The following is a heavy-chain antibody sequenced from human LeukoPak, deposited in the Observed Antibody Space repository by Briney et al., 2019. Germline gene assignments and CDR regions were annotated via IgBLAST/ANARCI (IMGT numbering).Heavy chain of an antibody. CDR1: GFTFAGYW. D-gene: IGHD1-26*01. Sequence: TGGSLRLSCAASGFTFAGYWISWVRQAPGKGLEWVANIKQDASEEYYVDSVKGRFTISRDNAKNSLYLQMNSLRAEDTAVYYCVRDRGRASVGYWGQGTLVTVSS. CDR2: IKQDASEE. J-gene: IGHJ4*02. CDR3: VRDRGRASVGY. V-gene: IGHV3-7*01.